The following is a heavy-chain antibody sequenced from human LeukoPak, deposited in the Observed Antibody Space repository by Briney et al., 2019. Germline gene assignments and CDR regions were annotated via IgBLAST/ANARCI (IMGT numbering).Heavy chain of an antibody. Sequence: ASVKVSCKASGYTFTGYYMHWVRQAPGQGLEWMGWINPNSGGTNYAQKFQGRVTMTRDTSISTAYMELSRLRSDDTAVYYCARVPTRDYDFYFDYWGQGTLVTVSS. CDR3: ARVPTRDYDFYFDY. D-gene: IGHD5-12*01. CDR2: INPNSGGT. J-gene: IGHJ4*02. CDR1: GYTFTGYY. V-gene: IGHV1-2*02.